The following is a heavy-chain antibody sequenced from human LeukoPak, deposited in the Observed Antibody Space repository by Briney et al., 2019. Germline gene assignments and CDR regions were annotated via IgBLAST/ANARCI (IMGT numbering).Heavy chain of an antibody. CDR1: GGSISSSAYC. CDR3: ARAQNTAGGGMDV. D-gene: IGHD5-18*01. CDR2: IYNSGST. J-gene: IGHJ6*02. V-gene: IGHV4-31*03. Sequence: PSQTLSLTCTVSGGSISSSAYCWSWIRQHPGKGLEWIGHIYNSGSTYYKPSLKSRVTISVDRSKDQFSLKLNSVTAADTAVYYCARAQNTAGGGMDVWGQGTTVTVSS.